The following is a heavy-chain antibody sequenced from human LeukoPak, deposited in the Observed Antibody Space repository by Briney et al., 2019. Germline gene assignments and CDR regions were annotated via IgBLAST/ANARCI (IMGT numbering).Heavy chain of an antibody. Sequence: PSETLSLTCTVSGYSISSGYYWGWIRQPPGKGLEWIGSIYHSGSTYYNPSLKSRVTISVDTSKNQFSLKLSSVTAADTAVYYCAREVAVAGTEEYYFDYWGQGTLVTVSS. CDR3: AREVAVAGTEEYYFDY. CDR1: GYSISSGYY. CDR2: IYHSGST. D-gene: IGHD6-19*01. J-gene: IGHJ4*02. V-gene: IGHV4-38-2*02.